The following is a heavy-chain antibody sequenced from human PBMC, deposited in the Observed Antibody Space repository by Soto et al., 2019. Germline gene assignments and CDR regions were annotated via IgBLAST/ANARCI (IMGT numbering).Heavy chain of an antibody. CDR2: TSASGDRT. CDR1: GFTFRTYT. J-gene: IGHJ3*02. Sequence: EEQLLESGGGLVQPGGSLRLSCAASGFTFRTYTMSWVRQAPGKGQEWVSGTSASGDRTYYAESVKGRFTISRDNSKNTLYLQMNTLRAEDTAVYYCAKDRGSGYSSYEEYAFDIWGQGTVVTVSA. CDR3: AKDRGSGYSSYEEYAFDI. V-gene: IGHV3-23*01. D-gene: IGHD5-12*01.